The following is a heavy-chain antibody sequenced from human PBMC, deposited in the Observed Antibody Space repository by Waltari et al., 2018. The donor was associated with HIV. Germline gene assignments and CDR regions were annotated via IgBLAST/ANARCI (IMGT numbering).Heavy chain of an antibody. CDR2: IKQDGSDT. V-gene: IGHV3-7*01. CDR3: ARVSDNSGFYFGIYYFDY. Sequence: EMQLVESEGGLVQPGGSLRLSCAASEFTFSRFLMSWVRQAPGKGLEWVASIKQDGSDTYYVDSVKGRFTISRDNAKNSLYLHMNSLRAEDTAVYHCARVSDNSGFYFGIYYFDYWGQGTLVTVSS. J-gene: IGHJ4*02. CDR1: EFTFSRFL. D-gene: IGHD3-22*01.